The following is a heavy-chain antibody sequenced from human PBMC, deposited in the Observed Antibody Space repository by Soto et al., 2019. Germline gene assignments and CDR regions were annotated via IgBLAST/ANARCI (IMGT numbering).Heavy chain of an antibody. CDR2: IIPIFGTA. Sequence: SVKVSCKASGGTFSSYAISWVRQAPGQGLEWMGGIIPIFGTANYAQKFQGRVTITADESTSTAYMGLSSLRSEDTAVYYCAIQLELTTYYYYYGMDVWGQGTTVTVSS. J-gene: IGHJ6*02. D-gene: IGHD1-1*01. CDR3: AIQLELTTYYYYYGMDV. V-gene: IGHV1-69*13. CDR1: GGTFSSYA.